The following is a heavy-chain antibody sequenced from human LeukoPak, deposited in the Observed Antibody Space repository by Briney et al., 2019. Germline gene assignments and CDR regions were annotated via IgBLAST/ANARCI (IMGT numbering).Heavy chain of an antibody. CDR2: IIPIFGTA. V-gene: IGHV1-69*13. J-gene: IGHJ4*02. CDR1: GGTFSSYA. D-gene: IGHD2-15*01. CDR3: AREGSVLLLFNY. Sequence: GASVKVSCKASGGTFSSYAISWVRQAPGQGLEWMGGIIPIFGTANYAQKFQGRVTITADESTSTAYMELNSLRSEDTAVYYCAREGSVLLLFNYWGQGTLVTVSS.